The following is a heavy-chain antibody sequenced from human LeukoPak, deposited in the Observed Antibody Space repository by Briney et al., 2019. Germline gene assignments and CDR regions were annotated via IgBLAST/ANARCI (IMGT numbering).Heavy chain of an antibody. D-gene: IGHD3-22*01. Sequence: PGGSLRLSCAASGFTFSSYSMNWVRQAPGKGLEWVSYISSSSSTIYYADSVKGRFTISRDNAKNPLYLQMNSLRDEDTAVYYCASSDYDSSGTFDYWGQGTLVTVSS. CDR1: GFTFSSYS. CDR2: ISSSSSTI. J-gene: IGHJ4*02. CDR3: ASSDYDSSGTFDY. V-gene: IGHV3-48*02.